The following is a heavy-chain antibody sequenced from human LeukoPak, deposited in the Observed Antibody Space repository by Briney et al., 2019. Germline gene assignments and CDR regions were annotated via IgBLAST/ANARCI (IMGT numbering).Heavy chain of an antibody. CDR3: ARLKIGDGYNPGNYFDY. D-gene: IGHD5-24*01. V-gene: IGHV4-34*01. J-gene: IGHJ4*02. Sequence: SETLSLTCAVYGGSFSGYYWSWIRQPPGKGLEWIGEINHSGSTNYNPSLKSRVTISVDTSKNQFSLKLSSVTAADTAVYYCARLKIGDGYNPGNYFDYWGQGTLVTVSS. CDR2: INHSGST. CDR1: GGSFSGYY.